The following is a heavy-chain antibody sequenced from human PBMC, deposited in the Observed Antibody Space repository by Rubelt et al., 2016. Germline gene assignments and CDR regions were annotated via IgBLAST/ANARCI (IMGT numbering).Heavy chain of an antibody. CDR1: GFTFSDHY. CDR2: TRHKASRYTT. J-gene: IGHJ4*02. Sequence: VRLVESGGGVVQPGGSLRLSCAASGFTFSDHYMDWVRQAPGKGLEWVGRTRHKASRYTTEFAAVVKGRLTSSRDDSKNSLYLQVNSLKSEDTAVYYCARVDHSSGYSYGYWGQGTLVTVSS. D-gene: IGHD3-22*01. V-gene: IGHV3-72*01. CDR3: ARVDHSSGYSYGY.